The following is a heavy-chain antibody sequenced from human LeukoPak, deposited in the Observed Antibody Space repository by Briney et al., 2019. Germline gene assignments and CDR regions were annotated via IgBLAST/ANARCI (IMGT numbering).Heavy chain of an antibody. J-gene: IGHJ4*02. Sequence: PGGSLRLSCAAYGFTFSRNVMHWVRQAPGKGLEWVSVISHDGSNKYYADSVKGRFTISRDNSKNTLYLQMNGLRAEDTAVYYCARPGGAMLRGVIFLDYFDNWGQGALVTVSS. V-gene: IGHV3-30-3*01. CDR2: ISHDGSNK. CDR3: ARPGGAMLRGVIFLDYFDN. CDR1: GFTFSRNV. D-gene: IGHD3-10*01.